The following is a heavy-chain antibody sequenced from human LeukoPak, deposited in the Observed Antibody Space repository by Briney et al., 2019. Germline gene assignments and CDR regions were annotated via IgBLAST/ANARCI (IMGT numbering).Heavy chain of an antibody. J-gene: IGHJ2*01. D-gene: IGHD2-15*01. Sequence: PSETLSLTCAVYGGSFSGYYWSWIRQPPGKGLVWIGEINHSGSTNYNPSLKSRVTISVDTSKNQFSLKLSSVTAADTAVYYCARYMVVAAVYRYFDLWGRGTLVTVSS. CDR2: INHSGST. CDR3: ARYMVVAAVYRYFDL. CDR1: GGSFSGYY. V-gene: IGHV4-34*01.